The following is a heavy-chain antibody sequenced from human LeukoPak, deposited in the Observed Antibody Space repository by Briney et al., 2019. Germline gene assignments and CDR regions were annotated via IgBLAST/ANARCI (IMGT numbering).Heavy chain of an antibody. CDR3: ARAVWFGEFISWFDP. V-gene: IGHV3-53*01. Sequence: GGSLRLSCAASGFTVSSNYMSWVRQAPGKGLEWVSVIYSGGSTYYADSVKGRFTISRDNSKNTLYLQMNSLRAEDTAVYYCARAVWFGEFISWFDPWGQGTLVTVSS. J-gene: IGHJ5*02. CDR2: IYSGGST. D-gene: IGHD3-10*01. CDR1: GFTVSSNY.